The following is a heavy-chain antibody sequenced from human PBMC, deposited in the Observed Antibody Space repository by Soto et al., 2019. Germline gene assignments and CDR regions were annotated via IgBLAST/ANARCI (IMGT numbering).Heavy chain of an antibody. D-gene: IGHD2-2*01. CDR1: GGSISSGGYY. J-gene: IGHJ4*02. Sequence: SETLSLTCTVSGGSISSGGYYWSWIRQHPGKGLEWIGYIYYSGSTYYNPSLKSRVTISVDTSKNQFSLKLSSVTAADTAVYYCARGRRCSSTSCYEGGLWDYWGQGTLVTVSS. V-gene: IGHV4-31*03. CDR3: ARGRRCSSTSCYEGGLWDY. CDR2: IYYSGST.